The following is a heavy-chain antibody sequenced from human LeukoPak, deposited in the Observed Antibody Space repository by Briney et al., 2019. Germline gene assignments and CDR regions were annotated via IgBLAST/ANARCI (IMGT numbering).Heavy chain of an antibody. Sequence: GGSLRLSCAASGFTFSSYSMNWVRQAPGKGLEWVSSISSSSSYIYYADSVKGRFTISRDNAKNSLYLQMNSLRAEDTAVYYCARAPATVVTSVFDYWGQGTLVTVSS. CDR3: ARAPATVVTSVFDY. J-gene: IGHJ4*02. V-gene: IGHV3-21*01. CDR1: GFTFSSYS. CDR2: ISSSSSYI. D-gene: IGHD4-23*01.